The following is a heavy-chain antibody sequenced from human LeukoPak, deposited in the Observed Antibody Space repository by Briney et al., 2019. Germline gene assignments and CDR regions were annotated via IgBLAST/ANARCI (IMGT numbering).Heavy chain of an antibody. CDR2: IRSKGYGGTT. J-gene: IGHJ3*02. V-gene: IGHV3-49*04. CDR3: ARFGNDAFDI. Sequence: GRSLRLSCTASGFTFGDYAMTWVRQAPGKGLEWVGFIRSKGYGGTTEYAASVKGRFTISADKSISTAYLQWSSLKASDTAMYYCARFGNDAFDIWGQGTMVTVSS. D-gene: IGHD3-16*01. CDR1: GFTFGDYA.